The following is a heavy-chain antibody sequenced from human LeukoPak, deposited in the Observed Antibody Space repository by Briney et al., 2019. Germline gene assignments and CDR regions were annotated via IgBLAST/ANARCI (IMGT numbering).Heavy chain of an antibody. CDR2: INAGNGNT. V-gene: IGHV1-3*01. D-gene: IGHD6-19*01. CDR1: GYTFTSYA. Sequence: ASVKVSCKASGYTFTSYAMHWVRQAPGQRLEWTGWINAGNGNTKYSQKFQGRVTITRDTSASTAYMELSSLRSEDTAVYYCARFSSGWYDSYFDYWGQGTLVTVSS. CDR3: ARFSSGWYDSYFDY. J-gene: IGHJ4*02.